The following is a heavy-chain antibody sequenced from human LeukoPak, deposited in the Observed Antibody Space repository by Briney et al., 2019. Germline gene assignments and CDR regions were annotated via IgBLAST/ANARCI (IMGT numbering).Heavy chain of an antibody. V-gene: IGHV3-30*02. Sequence: PGGSLRLSCAASGFTFSNYGMHWVRQAPGKGLEWVAFIRYDGNNKYYADSVKGRFTISRDNFKNTLYLQMNSLRAEDTSVYYCAKDSRGSYDFWSGYPDYWGQGTLVTVSS. CDR2: IRYDGNNK. CDR3: AKDSRGSYDFWSGYPDY. J-gene: IGHJ4*02. D-gene: IGHD3-3*01. CDR1: GFTFSNYG.